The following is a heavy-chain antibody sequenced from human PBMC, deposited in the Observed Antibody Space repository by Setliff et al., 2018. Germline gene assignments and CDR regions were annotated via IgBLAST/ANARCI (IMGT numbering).Heavy chain of an antibody. CDR1: GYNFNHYW. J-gene: IGHJ4*02. CDR2: IYLGDSDT. V-gene: IGHV5-51*01. D-gene: IGHD5-12*01. Sequence: PGESLKISCKGSGYNFNHYWIGWVRQMPGKGLEWMGIIYLGDSDTRYSPSFQGHVTISADKSTRTAYLQWNRLKASDTAIYYCARTLRYGGYLLAYWGQGTLVTVSS. CDR3: ARTLRYGGYLLAY.